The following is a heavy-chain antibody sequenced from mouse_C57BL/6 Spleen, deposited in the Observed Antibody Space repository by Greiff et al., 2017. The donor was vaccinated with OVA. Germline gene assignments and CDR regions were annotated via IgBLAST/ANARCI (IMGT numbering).Heavy chain of an antibody. CDR3: ARSYYRDFDY. CDR2: INPNNGGT. V-gene: IGHV1-26*01. J-gene: IGHJ2*01. CDR1: GYTFTDYY. Sequence: VQLQQSGPELVKPGASVKISCKASGYTFTDYYMNWVKQSHGKSLEWIGDINPNNGGTSYNQKFKGKATLTVDKSSSTAYMELRSLTSEDSAVYYCARSYYRDFDYWGQGTTLTVSS. D-gene: IGHD2-10*01.